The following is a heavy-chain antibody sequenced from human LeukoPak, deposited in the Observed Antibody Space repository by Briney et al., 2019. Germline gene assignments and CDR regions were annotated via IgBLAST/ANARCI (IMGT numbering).Heavy chain of an antibody. CDR1: GFALSSYA. CDR2: TSSSDAGT. D-gene: IGHD3-22*01. J-gene: IGHJ3*02. CDR3: ARDGDTMIVVDDAFDI. V-gene: IGHV3-23*01. Sequence: PGGSLRLSCAASGFALSSYAMSWVRQAPGKGLEWVSATSSSDAGTYHAESVRGRFTISRDNSKNTLYLQMNSLRAEDTAVYYCARDGDTMIVVDDAFDIWGQGTMVTVSS.